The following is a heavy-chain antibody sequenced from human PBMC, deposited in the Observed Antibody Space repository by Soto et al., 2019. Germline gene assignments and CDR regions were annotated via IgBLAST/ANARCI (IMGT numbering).Heavy chain of an antibody. J-gene: IGHJ6*02. V-gene: IGHV3-30*18. CDR2: ISYDGSNK. CDR3: AKKTIAAAGSRYGMDV. Sequence: GSLRLSCAASGFTFSSYGMHWVRQAPGKGLEWVAVISYDGSNKYYADSVKGRFTISRDNSKNTLYLQMNSLRAEDTAVYYCAKKTIAAAGSRYGMDVWGQGTTVTVSS. CDR1: GFTFSSYG. D-gene: IGHD6-13*01.